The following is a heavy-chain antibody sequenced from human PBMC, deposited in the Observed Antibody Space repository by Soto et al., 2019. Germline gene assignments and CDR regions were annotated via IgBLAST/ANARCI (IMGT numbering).Heavy chain of an antibody. CDR2: IWYDGSNK. V-gene: IGHV3-33*01. CDR1: GVTFSSYG. CDR3: ARERSSSSRTHYYYGMDV. D-gene: IGHD6-6*01. Sequence: SLMLSRAASGVTFSSYGMHLVRQAPGKGLEWVAVIWYDGSNKYYADSVKGRFTISRDNSKNTLYLQMNSLRAEDTAVYYCARERSSSSRTHYYYGMDVWGQGTTVTVSS. J-gene: IGHJ6*02.